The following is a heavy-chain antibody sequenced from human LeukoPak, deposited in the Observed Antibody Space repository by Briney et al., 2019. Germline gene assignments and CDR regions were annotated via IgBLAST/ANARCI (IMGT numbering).Heavy chain of an antibody. CDR1: GFTFNSYS. CDR3: ARGGGILRTIDY. CDR2: ISSSSSTI. Sequence: GGSLRLSCAASGFTFNSYSMNWVRQAPGKGLEWVSYISSSSSTICYADSVKGRFTISRDNAKNSLYLQMNSLRAEDTAVYYCARGGGILRTIDYWGQGTLVTVSS. D-gene: IGHD3-16*01. V-gene: IGHV3-48*01. J-gene: IGHJ4*02.